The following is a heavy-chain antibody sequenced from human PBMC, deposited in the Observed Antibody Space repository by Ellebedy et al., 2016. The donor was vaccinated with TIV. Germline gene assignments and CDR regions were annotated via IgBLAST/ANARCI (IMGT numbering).Heavy chain of an antibody. J-gene: IGHJ4*02. Sequence: SVKGRFTISRDNAKNTLYLQMNSLRAEDTAVYYCARDGPDSDLDYWGQGTLVTVSS. V-gene: IGHV3-30*07. CDR3: ARDGPDSDLDY. D-gene: IGHD1-14*01.